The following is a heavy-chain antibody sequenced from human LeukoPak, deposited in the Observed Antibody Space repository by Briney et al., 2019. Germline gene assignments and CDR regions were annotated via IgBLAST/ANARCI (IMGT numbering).Heavy chain of an antibody. CDR3: TSHFWSGYYPSDY. V-gene: IGHV3-73*01. Sequence: GGSLKLSCAASGFTFSGSAMHWVRQASGKGLEWVGRIRSKANSYATAYAASVKGRFTISRDDPKNTAYLQMNSLKTEDTAVYYCTSHFWSGYYPSDYWGQGTLVTVSS. CDR1: GFTFSGSA. D-gene: IGHD3-3*01. J-gene: IGHJ4*02. CDR2: IRSKANSYAT.